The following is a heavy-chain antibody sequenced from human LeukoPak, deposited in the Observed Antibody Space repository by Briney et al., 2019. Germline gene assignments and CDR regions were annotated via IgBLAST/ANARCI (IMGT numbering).Heavy chain of an antibody. CDR3: ARGTYCSGGTCYFLIDY. J-gene: IGHJ4*02. CDR1: GFTFRSYA. Sequence: GGSLRLSCAGSGFTFRSYAMYWVRQAPGKGLEWVAVIGHDGSKNYYADSVKGRFTISRDNSENTLFLQMNSLRTEDTAVYYCARGTYCSGGTCYFLIDYWGQGTLVTVSS. V-gene: IGHV3-30*04. D-gene: IGHD2-15*01. CDR2: IGHDGSKN.